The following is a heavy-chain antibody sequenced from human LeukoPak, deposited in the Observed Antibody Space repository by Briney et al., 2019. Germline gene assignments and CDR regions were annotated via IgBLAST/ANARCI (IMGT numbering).Heavy chain of an antibody. Sequence: GSLRLSCAASLFTLSSYAMSSVRQAPREGLEWGGEIYQSGSTKYNTSLQRRVSLSLPKSKNQFHRMLNSTAAAATAMYYCAMTLSEYSSSSAIWGQGTLVTVSS. CDR2: IYQSGST. CDR3: AMTLSEYSSSSAI. J-gene: IGHJ4*02. V-gene: IGHV4-4*02. D-gene: IGHD6-13*01. CDR1: LFTLSSYAM.